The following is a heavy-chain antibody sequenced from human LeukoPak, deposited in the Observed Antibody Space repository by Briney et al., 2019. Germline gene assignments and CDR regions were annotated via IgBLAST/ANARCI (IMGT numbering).Heavy chain of an antibody. D-gene: IGHD6-6*01. CDR3: ARDLGWSIAAPG. CDR2: IIPIFGTA. CDR1: GGTFSSYA. V-gene: IGHV1-69*13. Sequence: ASVKVSCKASGGTFSSYAISWVRQAPGQGLEWMGGIIPIFGTANYAQKFQGRVTITAEESTSTAYMELSSLRSEDTAVYYCARDLGWSIAAPGWGQGTLVTVSS. J-gene: IGHJ4*02.